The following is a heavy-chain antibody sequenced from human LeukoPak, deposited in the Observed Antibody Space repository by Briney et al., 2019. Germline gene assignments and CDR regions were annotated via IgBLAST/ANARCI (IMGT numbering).Heavy chain of an antibody. CDR2: MNPNSGNT. Sequence: ASVKVSCTASGYTFTSYDMNWVRQAPGKGLEWMGWMNPNSGNTGYAQKSQGRVTMTRNTSISTTYMQLSSLRSEDTAVYYCARALGGANLYYYYYYMDVWGKGTTVTVSS. D-gene: IGHD4/OR15-4a*01. V-gene: IGHV1-8*01. CDR1: GYTFTSYD. CDR3: ARALGGANLYYYYYYMDV. J-gene: IGHJ6*03.